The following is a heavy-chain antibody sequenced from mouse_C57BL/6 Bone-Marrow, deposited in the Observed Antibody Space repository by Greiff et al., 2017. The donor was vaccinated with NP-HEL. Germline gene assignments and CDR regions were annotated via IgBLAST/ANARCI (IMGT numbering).Heavy chain of an antibody. D-gene: IGHD1-1*01. J-gene: IGHJ2*01. Sequence: VKLMESGAELMKPGASVKLSCKATGYTFTGNWIEWVKQRPGHGLEWIGEILPGSGNTYYNERFKGKATFTADTSSNTAYMQLSMLTTEDSAIDYCARDYYGSSYFDYWGQGTTLTVSS. CDR3: ARDYYGSSYFDY. CDR2: ILPGSGNT. V-gene: IGHV1-9*01. CDR1: GYTFTGNW.